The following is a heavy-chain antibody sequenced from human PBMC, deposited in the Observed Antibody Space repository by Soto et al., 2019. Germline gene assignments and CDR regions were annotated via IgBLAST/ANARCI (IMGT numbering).Heavy chain of an antibody. CDR1: GFTFTSHN. CDR2: ISPYDHSM. D-gene: IGHD3-10*01. V-gene: IGHV3-21*02. Sequence: EVQLVESGGGLVKPGGSLRLSCAASGFTFTSHNIYWFRQAPGKGLEWVSSISPYDHSMYYADSVKGRFTVSKDNAKCSVYLQMDSLRAEDTAMYYCARELSTIVRAYNWGQGTLVTVSS. J-gene: IGHJ4*02. CDR3: ARELSTIVRAYN.